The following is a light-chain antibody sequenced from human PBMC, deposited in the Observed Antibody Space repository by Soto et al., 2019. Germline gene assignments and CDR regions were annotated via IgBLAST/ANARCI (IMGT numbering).Light chain of an antibody. CDR3: QQRSNWHPLT. J-gene: IGKJ4*01. CDR1: ESVGSN. CDR2: GAS. V-gene: IGKV3-15*01. Sequence: EVVMTQSPATLSVSPGERATLSCRASESVGSNLAWYQQKPGQAPRLLMYGASTRASGIPARFSGSESGTEFTLTISSLQSEDFAVYYCQQRSNWHPLTFGGGTKVDIK.